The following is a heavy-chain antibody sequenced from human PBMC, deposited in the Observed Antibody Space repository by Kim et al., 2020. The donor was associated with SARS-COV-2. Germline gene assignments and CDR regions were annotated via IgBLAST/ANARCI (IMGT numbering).Heavy chain of an antibody. Sequence: GGSLRLSCATSGFTVTDYWMHWVRQAPGKGLVWVSRIRSGGTGISYADSVKGRFTISRDNVNNTLYLQMNNLRAEDTALYYCTSDTVLYGLDVWGQGTPVTFSS. CDR3: TSDTVLYGLDV. CDR2: IRSGGTGI. CDR1: GFTVTDYW. D-gene: IGHD4-4*01. V-gene: IGHV3-74*01. J-gene: IGHJ6*02.